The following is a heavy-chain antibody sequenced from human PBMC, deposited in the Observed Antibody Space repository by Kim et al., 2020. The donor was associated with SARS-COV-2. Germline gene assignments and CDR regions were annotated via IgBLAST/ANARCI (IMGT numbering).Heavy chain of an antibody. CDR3: AEDRSSSWYEGDYFDY. CDR2: IYSGGSST. Sequence: GGSLRLSCAASGFTFSSYAMSWVRQAQGKGLEWVSVIYSGGSSTYYADSVKGRFTISRDNSKNTLYLQMNSLRAEDTAVYYWAEDRSSSWYEGDYFDYWGQGTLVTVSS. J-gene: IGHJ4*02. D-gene: IGHD6-13*01. V-gene: IGHV3-23*03. CDR1: GFTFSSYA.